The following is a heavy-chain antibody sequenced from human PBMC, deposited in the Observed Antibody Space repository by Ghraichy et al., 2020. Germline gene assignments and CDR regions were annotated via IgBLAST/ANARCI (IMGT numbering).Heavy chain of an antibody. J-gene: IGHJ3*02. CDR3: AVDILTGYYSLNNDAFDI. CDR2: INHSGST. D-gene: IGHD3-9*01. CDR1: GGSFSGYY. Sequence: SETLSLTCAVYGGSFSGYYWSWIRQPPGKGLEWIGEINHSGSTNYNPSLKSRVTISVDTSKNQFSLKLSSVTAADTAVYYCAVDILTGYYSLNNDAFDIWGQGTMVTVSS. V-gene: IGHV4-34*01.